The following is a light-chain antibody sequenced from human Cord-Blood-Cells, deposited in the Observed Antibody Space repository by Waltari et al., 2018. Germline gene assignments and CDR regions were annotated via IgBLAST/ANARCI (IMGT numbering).Light chain of an antibody. V-gene: IGKV1-39*01. CDR2: AAS. CDR3: QQSYSTPYT. Sequence: DIQMTQSPSSLSAAVGDRVTITCRASQSISSYLHWYQQKPGKAPKLLIYAASSLQSGVPSRVSGSGSGTDFTLTISSLRPEDFATYYCQQSYSTPYTFGQGTKLEIK. J-gene: IGKJ2*01. CDR1: QSISSY.